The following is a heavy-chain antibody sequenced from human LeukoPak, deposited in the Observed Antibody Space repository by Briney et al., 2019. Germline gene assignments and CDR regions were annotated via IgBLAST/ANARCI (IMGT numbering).Heavy chain of an antibody. Sequence: ASVKVSCKASGYTFTSYYMHWVRQAPGQGLEWMGIINPSGGSTSYAQKFQGRVTMTRDTSTSTVYMELSSLRSEDTAVYYCARVLGPLRYSSGPFDYWGQGTLVTVSS. V-gene: IGHV1-46*01. D-gene: IGHD3-10*01. CDR2: INPSGGST. CDR1: GYTFTSYY. J-gene: IGHJ4*02. CDR3: ARVLGPLRYSSGPFDY.